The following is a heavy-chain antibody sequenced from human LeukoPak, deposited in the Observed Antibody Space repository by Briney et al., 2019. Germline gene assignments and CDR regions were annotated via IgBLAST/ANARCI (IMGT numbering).Heavy chain of an antibody. Sequence: PGGSLRLSCAASGFTFSSYGMHWVRQAPGKGLEWVAVIWYDGSNKYYADSVKGRFTISRDNSKDTLYLQMNSLRAEDTAVYYCARDLSGGVYHFYYYYGMDVWGKGTTVTVSS. CDR3: ARDLSGGVYHFYYYYGMDV. CDR2: IWYDGSNK. D-gene: IGHD5/OR15-5a*01. J-gene: IGHJ6*04. CDR1: GFTFSSYG. V-gene: IGHV3-33*01.